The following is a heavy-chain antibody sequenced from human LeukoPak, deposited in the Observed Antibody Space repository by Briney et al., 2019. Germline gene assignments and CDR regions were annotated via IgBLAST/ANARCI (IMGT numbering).Heavy chain of an antibody. V-gene: IGHV4-39*07. J-gene: IGHJ4*02. CDR1: GGSISSSSYY. D-gene: IGHD2-15*01. CDR2: IYYSGST. Sequence: SETLSLTCTVSGGSISSSSYYWGWIRQPPGKGLEWIGSIYYSGSTYYNPSLKSRVTISVDTSKNQFSLKLSSVTAADTAVYYCARERRYCSGGSCSTLFDYWGQGTLVTVSS. CDR3: ARERRYCSGGSCSTLFDY.